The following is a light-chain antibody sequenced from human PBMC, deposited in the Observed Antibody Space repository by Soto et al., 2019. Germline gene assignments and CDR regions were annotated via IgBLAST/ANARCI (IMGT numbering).Light chain of an antibody. CDR2: DND. CDR1: SSNIGHNY. CDR3: GTWDSSLSVGV. Sequence: QSVLTQPPSVSAAPGQKVTISCSGSSSNIGHNYVCWYQQFPGTAPKLLIYDNDKRPSGIPDRFSGYKSGTSATLDITGLQTGDEADYYCGTWDSSLSVGVFGGGTKLTVL. V-gene: IGLV1-51*01. J-gene: IGLJ2*01.